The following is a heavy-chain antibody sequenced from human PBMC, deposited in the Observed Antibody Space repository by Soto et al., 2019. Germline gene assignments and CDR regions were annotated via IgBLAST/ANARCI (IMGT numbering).Heavy chain of an antibody. Sequence: ASVKVSCKASGYTFTSYGISWVRQAPGQGLEWMGWISAYNGNTNYAQKLQGRVTMTTDTSTSTAYMELRSLRSDDTAVYYCAREHHYYGSAPTWGQGPLVTVSS. CDR3: AREHHYYGSAPT. CDR1: GYTFTSYG. V-gene: IGHV1-18*01. D-gene: IGHD3-10*01. CDR2: ISAYNGNT. J-gene: IGHJ5*02.